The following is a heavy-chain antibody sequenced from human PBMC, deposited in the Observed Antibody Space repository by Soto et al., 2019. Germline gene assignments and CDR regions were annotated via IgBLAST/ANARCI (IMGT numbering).Heavy chain of an antibody. CDR2: IWYDGSNK. CDR3: ARAGTRHYGMDV. J-gene: IGHJ6*02. V-gene: IGHV3-33*01. CDR1: GFTFSSYG. Sequence: QVQLVESGGGVVQPGRSLRLSCAASGFTFSSYGMHWVRQAPGKGLEWVAVIWYDGSNKYYADSVKGRFTISRDNSKNTLYLQMNSLRAEDTAVYYCARAGTRHYGMDVWGQGTTVTVSS. D-gene: IGHD1-7*01.